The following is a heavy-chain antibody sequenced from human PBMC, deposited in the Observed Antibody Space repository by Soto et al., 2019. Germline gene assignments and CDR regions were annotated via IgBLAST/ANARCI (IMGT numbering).Heavy chain of an antibody. CDR2: ISYDGSNK. CDR1: GFTFSSFG. CDR3: AKVQSQWLVYGMDV. D-gene: IGHD6-19*01. Sequence: QVQLVESGGGVVLPGRSLRLSCAASGFTFSSFGMHWVRQAPGKGLEWVAVISYDGSNKYYVDSVKGRFTISRDNSKNTLYLQMNSLSAEDTAVYYCAKVQSQWLVYGMDVWGQGTTVTVSS. J-gene: IGHJ6*02. V-gene: IGHV3-30*18.